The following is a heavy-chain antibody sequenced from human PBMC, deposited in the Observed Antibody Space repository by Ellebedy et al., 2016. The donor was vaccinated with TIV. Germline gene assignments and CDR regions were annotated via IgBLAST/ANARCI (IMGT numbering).Heavy chain of an antibody. CDR2: ISYSGDLM. Sequence: GESLKISCAASGFTFSGYYMSWFRQAPGKGPEWVSYISYSGDLMYYADSVKGRFTTSRDNAENSLYLQMNSLRAEDTAVYYCARLGVIAAAGASDYWGQGTLVIDSS. CDR1: GFTFSGYY. D-gene: IGHD6-13*01. J-gene: IGHJ4*02. CDR3: ARLGVIAAAGASDY. V-gene: IGHV3-11*01.